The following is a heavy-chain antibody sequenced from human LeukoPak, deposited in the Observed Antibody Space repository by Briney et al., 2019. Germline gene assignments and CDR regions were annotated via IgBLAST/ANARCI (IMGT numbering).Heavy chain of an antibody. D-gene: IGHD1-26*01. CDR3: AKDRGSRVLSFIDM. Sequence: PGGSLRLSCAASGFTFSNYVMHSVRQAPGKGVEWLTFIRYDGTNKYSAESLSGRFTISRDNSKNTLYLRMNSLRAEDTAMYYCAKDRGSRVLSFIDMWGQGTMVTVSS. V-gene: IGHV3-30*02. J-gene: IGHJ3*02. CDR1: GFTFSNYV. CDR2: IRYDGTNK.